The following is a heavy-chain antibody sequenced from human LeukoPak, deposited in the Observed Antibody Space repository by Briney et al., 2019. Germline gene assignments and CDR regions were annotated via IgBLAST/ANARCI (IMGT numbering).Heavy chain of an antibody. D-gene: IGHD3-9*01. CDR1: GFTFSIYW. CDR3: ARPAFLTGYYKATGGDY. Sequence: GGSLRLSCAASGFTFSIYWMSCVRQAPGKGVEWVANIKQDGSEKYYVDSVKGRFTISRDNAKNSLYLQMNSLRAEDTAVYYCARPAFLTGYYKATGGDYWGQGTLVTVSS. CDR2: IKQDGSEK. V-gene: IGHV3-7*01. J-gene: IGHJ4*02.